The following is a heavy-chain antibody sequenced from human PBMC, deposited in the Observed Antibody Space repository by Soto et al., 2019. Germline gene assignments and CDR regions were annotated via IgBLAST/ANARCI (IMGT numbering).Heavy chain of an antibody. CDR2: IYWDDDK. Sequence: SGPTLVKPTQTLTLTCTFSGFSLSTSGVGVGWIRQPPGKALEWLALIYWDDDKRYSPSLKSRLTITKDTSKNQVVLTMTNMDPVDTATYYCAPTLVFMVRGVMRGDWFDPWGQGTLVTVSS. J-gene: IGHJ5*02. CDR1: GFSLSTSGVG. CDR3: APTLVFMVRGVMRGDWFDP. D-gene: IGHD3-10*01. V-gene: IGHV2-5*02.